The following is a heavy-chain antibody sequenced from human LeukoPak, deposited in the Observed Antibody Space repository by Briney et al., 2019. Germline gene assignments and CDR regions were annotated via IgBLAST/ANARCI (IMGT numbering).Heavy chain of an antibody. V-gene: IGHV4-34*01. CDR1: GGSFSGYY. D-gene: IGHD3-22*01. Sequence: SETPSLTCAVYGGSFSGYYWSWIRQPPGKGLEWIGEISHSGSTNYNPSLKSRVTISVDTSKNQFSLKLSSVTAADTAVYYCARGIPRGHYYDSSSYRFDYWGQGTLVTVSS. CDR3: ARGIPRGHYYDSSSYRFDY. J-gene: IGHJ4*02. CDR2: ISHSGST.